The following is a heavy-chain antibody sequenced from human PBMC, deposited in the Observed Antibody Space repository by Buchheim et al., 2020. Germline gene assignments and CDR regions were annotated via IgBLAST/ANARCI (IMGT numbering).Heavy chain of an antibody. CDR2: ITPNGGST. CDR1: GYIFTNYY. J-gene: IGHJ6*02. D-gene: IGHD1-26*01. CDR3: ARIGSMGDYSYGMDI. Sequence: QEKLVQSGAEGKKPGASVKVSCQASGYIFTNYYMHWVRQAPGQGLEWMGMITPNGGSTKYAQKFQGRVTMTRDRSTSTVYMDLSSLRSEDTAVYYCARIGSMGDYSYGMDIWGQGTT. V-gene: IGHV1-46*01.